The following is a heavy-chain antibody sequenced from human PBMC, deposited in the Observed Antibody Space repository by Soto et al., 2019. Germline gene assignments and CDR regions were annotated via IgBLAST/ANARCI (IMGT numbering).Heavy chain of an antibody. Sequence: GGSLRLSCAASGFTFSSYAMHWVRQAPGKGLEWVAVISYDGSNKYYADSVKGRFTISRDNSKNTLYLQMNSLRAEDTAVYYCARVHGSGSYYWFDPWGQGTLVTVSS. J-gene: IGHJ5*02. CDR3: ARVHGSGSYYWFDP. CDR1: GFTFSSYA. D-gene: IGHD3-10*01. CDR2: ISYDGSNK. V-gene: IGHV3-30-3*01.